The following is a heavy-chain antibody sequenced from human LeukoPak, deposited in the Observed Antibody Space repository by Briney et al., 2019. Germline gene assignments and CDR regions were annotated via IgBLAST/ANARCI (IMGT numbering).Heavy chain of an antibody. CDR2: ISAYNGST. V-gene: IGHV1-18*01. J-gene: IGHJ3*02. CDR3: ARTTVTTSDDAFDI. Sequence: ASVKVSCKASGYTFTTYGISWVRQAPGQGLERMGWISAYNGSTNYAQKLQGRVTMTTDTSTSTAYMELRSLRSDDTAVYYCARTTVTTSDDAFDIWGQGTMVTVSS. CDR1: GYTFTTYG. D-gene: IGHD4-17*01.